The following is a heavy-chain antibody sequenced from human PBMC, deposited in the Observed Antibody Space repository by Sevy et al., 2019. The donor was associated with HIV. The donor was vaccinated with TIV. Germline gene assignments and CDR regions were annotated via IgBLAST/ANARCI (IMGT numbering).Heavy chain of an antibody. CDR2: ISNSGTSI. D-gene: IGHD3-16*01. CDR1: GFTFSSYE. CDR3: ARWGGGLDV. Sequence: GGSLRLSCAASGFTFSSYEMNWVRQAPGKGLEWVSYISNSGTSIYYSDSVKGRFTISRDNARNSLYLQMNSLGAEDTAVYYCARWGGGLDVWGQGTTVTVSS. J-gene: IGHJ6*02. V-gene: IGHV3-48*03.